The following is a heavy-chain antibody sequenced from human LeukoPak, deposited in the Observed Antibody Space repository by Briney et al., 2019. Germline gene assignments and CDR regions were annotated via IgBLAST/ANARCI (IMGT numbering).Heavy chain of an antibody. CDR3: GRDGLWAFDI. J-gene: IGHJ3*02. D-gene: IGHD3/OR15-3a*01. V-gene: IGHV4-34*01. CDR1: GGPFSGYY. Sequence: SETLPLTCAVYGGPFSGYYWIWIRQPPGKGLEWIGEINHSGSTNYNPSHKSRVTISVDTSKNQFSLKLSSVTAADTAVYYCGRDGLWAFDIWGEGTMVTVSS. CDR2: INHSGST.